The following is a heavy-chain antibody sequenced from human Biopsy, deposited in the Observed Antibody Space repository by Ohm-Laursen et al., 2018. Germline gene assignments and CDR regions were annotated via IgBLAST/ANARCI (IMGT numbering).Heavy chain of an antibody. Sequence: ASVKVPCKVSGYSLSTFGLNWVRQAPGLGLEWMGWISAYNGQTSYAPNFQGRLIMTTDTSTGTAYMELRSLRSDDTAMYYCARDSRNKFDLWGQGTLVSVSA. CDR3: ARDSRNKFDL. D-gene: IGHD1/OR15-1a*01. CDR1: GYSLSTFG. J-gene: IGHJ5*02. V-gene: IGHV1-18*01. CDR2: ISAYNGQT.